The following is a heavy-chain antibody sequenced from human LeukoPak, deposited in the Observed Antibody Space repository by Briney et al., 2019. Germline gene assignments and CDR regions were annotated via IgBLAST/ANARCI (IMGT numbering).Heavy chain of an antibody. CDR2: IYSGGST. CDR1: EFFVGSNY. D-gene: IGHD2-2*02. V-gene: IGHV3-66*01. J-gene: IGHJ6*03. CDR3: AKDGSIPWGYYMDV. Sequence: PGGSLRLSCAASEFFVGSNYMTWVRQAPGKGLEWVSLIYSGGSTYYADSVKGRFTISRDNSKNTLYLQMNSLRAEDTAVYYCAKDGSIPWGYYMDVWGKGTTVTISS.